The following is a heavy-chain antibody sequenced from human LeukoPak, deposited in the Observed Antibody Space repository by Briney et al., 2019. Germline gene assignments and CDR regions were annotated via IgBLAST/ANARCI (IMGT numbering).Heavy chain of an antibody. CDR2: ISWDGSST. CDR1: GFTSGDYT. J-gene: IGHJ4*02. D-gene: IGHD3-10*01. CDR3: AGGASWFSFDY. V-gene: IGHV3-43*01. Sequence: GGSLRLSCAASGFTSGDYTMHWVRQAPGKGLEWVSVISWDGSSTFYADSVRGRFTISRDNSKNSLYLQMNSLRTDDTALYFCAGGASWFSFDYWGQGTLVPVSS.